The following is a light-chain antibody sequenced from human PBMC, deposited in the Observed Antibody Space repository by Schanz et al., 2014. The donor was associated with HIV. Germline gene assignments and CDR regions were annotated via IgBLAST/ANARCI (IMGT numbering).Light chain of an antibody. Sequence: QSVLTQPTSVSGSPGQSITISCTGASSDVGNYNYVSWYQQHPGKAPKLMIYDVSNRPSGVSNRFSGSKSGNTASLTISGLQAEDEADYYCCSYAGSYTLKVFGGGTKLTVL. CDR1: SSDVGNYNY. V-gene: IGLV2-14*01. CDR3: CSYAGSYTLKV. CDR2: DVS. J-gene: IGLJ3*02.